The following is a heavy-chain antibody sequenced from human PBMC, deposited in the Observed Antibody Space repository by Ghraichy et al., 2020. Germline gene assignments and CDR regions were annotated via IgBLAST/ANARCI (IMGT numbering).Heavy chain of an antibody. CDR3: ARDEDIGTACHTGGCGMDV. CDR1: GDSVSSNSGA. D-gene: IGHD2-2*02. V-gene: IGHV6-1*01. J-gene: IGHJ6*02. Sequence: SQTLSLTCAISGDSVSSNSGAWNWIRQSPSRGLEWLGRTLYRSKKWYYDYAVSVKSRISIKPDTSRNLFSLQLYSVIPEDTAVYYCARDEDIGTACHTGGCGMDVWGHGTTVTVSS. CDR2: TLYRSKKWYY.